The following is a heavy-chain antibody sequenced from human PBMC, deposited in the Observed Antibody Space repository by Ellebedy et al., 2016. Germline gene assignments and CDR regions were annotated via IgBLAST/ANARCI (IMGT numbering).Heavy chain of an antibody. CDR1: GFSLTNAW. J-gene: IGHJ4*02. V-gene: IGHV3-66*01. CDR3: TRLVDSSSSRYD. Sequence: GESLKISCAASGFSLTNAWIHWVRQAPGKGLEWVSVIYSGGSTYYADSVKGRFTISRDNSKNTLYLQMNSLRAEDTAVYYCTRLVDSSSSRYDWGQGTLVTVSS. CDR2: IYSGGST. D-gene: IGHD6-6*01.